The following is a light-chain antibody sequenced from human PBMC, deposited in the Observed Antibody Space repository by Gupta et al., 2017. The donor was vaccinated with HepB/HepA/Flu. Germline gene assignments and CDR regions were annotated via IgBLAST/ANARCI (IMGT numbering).Light chain of an antibody. CDR1: QSLVYNDGNTR. CDR2: KGS. CDR3: MQDKHWPPT. J-gene: IGKJ3*01. Sequence: DVVLTQSPLSLPVTLGQPASISCSSTQSLVYNDGNTRFNWYHQGPGQSPRRLIYKGSNRDSGVPDRFSGSGSGTDFTLKISRVEAEDVGIYYCMQDKHWPPTFGHGTKVDIK. V-gene: IGKV2-30*01.